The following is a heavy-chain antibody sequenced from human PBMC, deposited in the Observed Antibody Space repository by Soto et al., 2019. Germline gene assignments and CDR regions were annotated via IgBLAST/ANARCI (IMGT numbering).Heavy chain of an antibody. Sequence: SETLSLTCSVSGASISSSSYYWGWIRQPPGKGLEWIGSIYHGGSTYYNPSLNSRVTLSIDMTNNHVSLILNSVTAADTAVYYCARVGPWVPYYYDSSPYTFENWFDPWGQGSLVTVSS. V-gene: IGHV4-39*02. D-gene: IGHD3-22*01. CDR2: IYHGGST. CDR1: GASISSSSYY. CDR3: ARVGPWVPYYYDSSPYTFENWFDP. J-gene: IGHJ5*02.